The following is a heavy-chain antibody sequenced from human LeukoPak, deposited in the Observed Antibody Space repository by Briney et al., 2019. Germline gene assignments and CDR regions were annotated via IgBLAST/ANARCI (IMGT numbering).Heavy chain of an antibody. J-gene: IGHJ4*02. D-gene: IGHD4-17*01. CDR3: AREYGDLDY. CDR2: IYSSGSA. Sequence: PSETLSLTCTVSGGSISGYYWSWVRQPAGKGLEWIGRIYSSGSANYNPSLKSRVTMSVDTSNNQFSLMLTSVSAADTAVYYCAREYGDLDYWGQGTLVTVSS. CDR1: GGSISGYY. V-gene: IGHV4-4*07.